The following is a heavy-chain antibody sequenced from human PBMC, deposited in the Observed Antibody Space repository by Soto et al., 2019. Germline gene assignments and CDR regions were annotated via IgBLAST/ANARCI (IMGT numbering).Heavy chain of an antibody. CDR1: GGSISSYY. J-gene: IGHJ5*02. CDR2: IYYSGST. V-gene: IGHV4-59*01. Sequence: VQLQESGPGLVKPSETLALHCTGSGGSISSYYPSWIRQPPGKGLERSGYIYYSGSTSYNPSLTSRVTRSVDTSKNQLSLKLSSVTASETAVYYCAREMKTEWFDPWGQGTLVTVSS. CDR3: AREMKTEWFDP.